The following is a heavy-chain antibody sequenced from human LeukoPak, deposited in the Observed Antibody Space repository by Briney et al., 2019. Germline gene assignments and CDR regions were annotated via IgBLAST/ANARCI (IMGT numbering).Heavy chain of an antibody. D-gene: IGHD3-22*01. CDR1: GFTFSSYW. J-gene: IGHJ4*02. V-gene: IGHV3-74*01. Sequence: GGSLRLSCVASGFTFSSYWMHWVRQAPGKGLVWVSRINSDGSSTTYADSVKGRFTISRDNAQNTLYLQMNSLRPEDTALYYCARDPYYYDSSGYYYDWGQGTLVTVSS. CDR2: INSDGSST. CDR3: ARDPYYYDSSGYYYD.